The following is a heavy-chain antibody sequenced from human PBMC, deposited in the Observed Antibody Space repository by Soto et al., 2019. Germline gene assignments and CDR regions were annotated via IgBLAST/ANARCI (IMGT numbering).Heavy chain of an antibody. Sequence: ASVKVSCKASGYTFTSYGIHCVRQAPGQRLEWMGWINAANGDTKYSPKFQGRVTITMDTSASTAYMELSSLRFEDTAVYYCVRRHVSETGIGRFDPWGKGTLVTVST. D-gene: IGHD1-1*01. CDR1: GYTFTSYG. CDR2: INAANGDT. J-gene: IGHJ5*02. V-gene: IGHV1-3*01. CDR3: VRRHVSETGIGRFDP.